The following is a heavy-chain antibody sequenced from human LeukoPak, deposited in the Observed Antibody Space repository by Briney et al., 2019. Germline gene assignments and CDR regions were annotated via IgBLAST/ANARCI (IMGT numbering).Heavy chain of an antibody. CDR1: GDSVSSNIVA. CDR2: TYYMSKWYN. V-gene: IGHV6-1*01. J-gene: IGHJ2*01. CDR3: ARWHHSGRHFDL. Sequence: SQTLSHTCAISGDSVSSNIVAWNWVRQSPSRGLEWLGRTYYMSKWYNEYGVSVKSRITINADTSSNHFSLHLNSVTTEDTAVYYCARWHHSGRHFDLWGRGALVTVSS. D-gene: IGHD2-21*01.